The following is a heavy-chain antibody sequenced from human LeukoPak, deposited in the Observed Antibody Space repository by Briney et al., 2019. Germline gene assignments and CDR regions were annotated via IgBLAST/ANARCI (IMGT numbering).Heavy chain of an antibody. V-gene: IGHV1-3*01. CDR2: INAGNGNT. D-gene: IGHD5-18*01. CDR3: ARDRAMIIWYFDN. CDR1: GYTFTDYA. Sequence: ASVKVSCKASGYTFTDYAMHWVRQAPGQRLEWMGWINAGNGNTKYSQKFQGRVTITRDTSATTVYMELSRPRSEDTAVYYCARDRAMIIWYFDNWGQGTLVTVPS. J-gene: IGHJ4*02.